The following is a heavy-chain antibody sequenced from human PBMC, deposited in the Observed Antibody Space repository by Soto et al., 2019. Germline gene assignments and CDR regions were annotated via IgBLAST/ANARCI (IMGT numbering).Heavy chain of an antibody. CDR1: GYTFFDYG. CDR3: AIGVPARDYYSYYMDV. V-gene: IGHV1-18*01. J-gene: IGHJ6*03. CDR2: ISVKNGDT. Sequence: QVQLVQSGAEVKKPGASVKVSCKASGYTFFDYGVSWVRQAPGQGLEWMAWISVKNGDTNYAQKFQGRVTMTTDTATNTAHMEVRSLRSDDTAVYSCAIGVPARDYYSYYMDVWGTGTTVTVSS. D-gene: IGHD2-2*01.